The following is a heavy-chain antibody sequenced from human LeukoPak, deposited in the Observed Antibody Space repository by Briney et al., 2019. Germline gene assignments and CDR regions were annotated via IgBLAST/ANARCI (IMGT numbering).Heavy chain of an antibody. CDR2: IYYSGST. CDR3: ARDDPTAMEF. J-gene: IGHJ4*02. D-gene: IGHD5-18*01. V-gene: IGHV4-59*01. Sequence: PSETLSLTCTVSGGSISSYYWSWIRQPPGKGLEWIGYIYYSGSTNYNPSLKSRVTISVDTSKNQFSLKLSSVTAADTAVYYCARDDPTAMEFWGQGTLVTVSS. CDR1: GGSISSYY.